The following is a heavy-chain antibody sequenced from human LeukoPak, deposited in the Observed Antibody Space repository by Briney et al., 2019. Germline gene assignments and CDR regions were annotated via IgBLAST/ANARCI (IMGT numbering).Heavy chain of an antibody. D-gene: IGHD6-19*01. CDR2: ISSGSNTI. Sequence: GGSLRLSCTASKFTFSTYNLNWVRQAPGKGLEWISYISSGSNTIYYADSVKGRFTISRDNAKNSLYLQMNSLRAEDTALYYCAKVEGIAVAGGAFDIWGQGTMVTVSS. J-gene: IGHJ3*02. CDR3: AKVEGIAVAGGAFDI. CDR1: KFTFSTYN. V-gene: IGHV3-48*04.